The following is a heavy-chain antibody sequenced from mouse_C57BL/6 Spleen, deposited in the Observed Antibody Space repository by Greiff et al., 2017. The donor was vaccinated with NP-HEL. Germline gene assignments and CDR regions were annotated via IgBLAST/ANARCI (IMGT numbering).Heavy chain of an antibody. CDR3: ARRGDYDCFYAMDY. J-gene: IGHJ4*01. CDR2: IYPGSGST. D-gene: IGHD2-4*01. CDR1: GYTFTSYW. Sequence: QVHVKQPGAELVKPGASVKMSCKASGYTFTSYWITWVKQRPGQGLEWIGDIYPGSGSTNYNEKFKSKATLTVDTSSSTAYMQLSSLTSEDSAVYYCARRGDYDCFYAMDYWGQGTSVTVSS. V-gene: IGHV1-55*01.